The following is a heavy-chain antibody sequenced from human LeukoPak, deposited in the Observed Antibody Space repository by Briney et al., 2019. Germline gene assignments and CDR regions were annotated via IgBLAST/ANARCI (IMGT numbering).Heavy chain of an antibody. CDR1: GGSISSSRYY. D-gene: IGHD1-26*01. CDR3: ARAGLGSYSARFFFDY. Sequence: PSETLSLTFTGSGGSISSSRYYWVWIRQPPGKGLEWIGTIYYSGSTYYNPSLKSRITISVDTSKNQFSLKLSSVTAADTAVYYCARAGLGSYSARFFFDYWGQGTLVTVSS. J-gene: IGHJ4*02. CDR2: IYYSGST. V-gene: IGHV4-39*01.